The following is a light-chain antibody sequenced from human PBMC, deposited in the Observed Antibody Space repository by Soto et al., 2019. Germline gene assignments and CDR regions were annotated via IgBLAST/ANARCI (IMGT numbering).Light chain of an antibody. CDR1: QAIRTD. Sequence: DIQMTHPLPSLHAYGGDRVTITCPASQAIRTDLGWYQKKPAKDPKSLIYDASSLESGVPSRFSGSGSGTEFTLTISRLQHDECATYYCQQYNSYPWTFGQGTKVDIK. J-gene: IGKJ1*01. CDR2: DAS. CDR3: QQYNSYPWT. V-gene: IGKV1-17*01.